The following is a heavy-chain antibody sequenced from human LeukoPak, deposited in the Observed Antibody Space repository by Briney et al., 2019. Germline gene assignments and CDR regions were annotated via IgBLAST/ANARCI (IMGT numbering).Heavy chain of an antibody. Sequence: ASVKVSCKASGYTFTNYGISWVRQAPGQGLEWMGWILTYNGNTNYAQKFQGRVTVTTDTSTRTVYMELRSLRSDDTALYYCARADGPRVDYWGQGTLVTVSS. CDR3: ARADGPRVDY. CDR1: GYTFTNYG. V-gene: IGHV1-18*01. CDR2: ILTYNGNT. J-gene: IGHJ4*02.